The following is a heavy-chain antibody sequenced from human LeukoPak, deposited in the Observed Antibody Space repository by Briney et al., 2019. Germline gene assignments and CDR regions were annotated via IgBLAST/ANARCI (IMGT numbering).Heavy chain of an antibody. CDR2: IYASGST. CDR1: GGSISSYY. Sequence: PSETLSLTCTVSGGSISSYYWSWIRQPAGKGLEWIGRIYASGSTDYNPSLKSRVTMSVDTSENQFSLKLSSVTAADTAVYYCARGKSSGSYFAFDIWGQGTMVTVSS. V-gene: IGHV4-4*07. D-gene: IGHD3-10*01. CDR3: ARGKSSGSYFAFDI. J-gene: IGHJ3*02.